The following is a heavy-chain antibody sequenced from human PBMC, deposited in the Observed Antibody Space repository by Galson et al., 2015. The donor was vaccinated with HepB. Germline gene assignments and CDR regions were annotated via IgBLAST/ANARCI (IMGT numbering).Heavy chain of an antibody. CDR1: GFTFSSYA. Sequence: SLRLSCAASGFTFSSYAMNWVRQAPGKGLEWVSLISGSGVTTYYADSVKGRFTISRDNSKNTLYLQMNSLRAEDTGLYFCAKDFDSSGFYYDYLDYWGQGTLVAVSS. CDR3: AKDFDSSGFYYDYLDY. V-gene: IGHV3-23*01. D-gene: IGHD3-22*01. J-gene: IGHJ4*02. CDR2: ISGSGVTT.